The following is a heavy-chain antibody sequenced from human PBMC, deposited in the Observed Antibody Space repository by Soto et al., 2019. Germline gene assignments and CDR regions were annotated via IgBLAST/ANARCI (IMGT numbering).Heavy chain of an antibody. CDR1: GYTFTSYY. Sequence: GGPVKVSCKASGYTFTSYYMHWVRQAPGQGLEWMGIINPSGGSTSYAQKFQGRVTMTRDTSTSTVYMELSSLRSEDTAVYYCARDRKGIVGIDAFDIWGQGTMVTVSS. CDR3: ARDRKGIVGIDAFDI. V-gene: IGHV1-46*03. D-gene: IGHD2-15*01. CDR2: INPSGGST. J-gene: IGHJ3*02.